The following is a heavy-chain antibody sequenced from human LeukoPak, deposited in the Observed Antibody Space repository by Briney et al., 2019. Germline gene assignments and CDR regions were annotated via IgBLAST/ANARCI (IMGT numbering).Heavy chain of an antibody. CDR3: ARDRRSGSSRWLDT. Sequence: GRSLRLSCADSGFTFKSYDMHWVRQAPGKGLEWVAIISFDGSETSYGDSVKGRFNISRDNSKSSLYLQMTNLRGNDTAVYYCARDRRSGSSRWLDTWGQGTLVTVSS. J-gene: IGHJ5*02. CDR2: ISFDGSET. V-gene: IGHV3-30*03. CDR1: GFTFKSYD. D-gene: IGHD6-25*01.